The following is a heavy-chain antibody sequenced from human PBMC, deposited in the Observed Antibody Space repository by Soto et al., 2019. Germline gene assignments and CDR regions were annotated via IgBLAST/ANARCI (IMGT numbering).Heavy chain of an antibody. V-gene: IGHV1-69*13. Sequence: SVKVSCKASGGTFSSYAISWVRQAPGQGLEWMGGTIPIFGTANYAQKFQGRVTITADESTSTAYMELSSLRSEDTAVYYCARAEYYYDSSGYHPNWFDPWGQGTLVTVSS. CDR1: GGTFSSYA. CDR2: TIPIFGTA. J-gene: IGHJ5*02. D-gene: IGHD3-22*01. CDR3: ARAEYYYDSSGYHPNWFDP.